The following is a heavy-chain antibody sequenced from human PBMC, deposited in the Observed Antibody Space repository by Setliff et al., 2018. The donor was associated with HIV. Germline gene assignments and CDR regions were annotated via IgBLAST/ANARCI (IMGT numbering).Heavy chain of an antibody. Sequence: PSETLSLTCTVSGGSIGSGYYYWSWIRQPAGKGLEWIGHIYTSGSTNYNPSLKSRVTISVDTSKNQFSLKLSSVTAADTAMYYCARGGSWYGKYFQRWGQGTLVTVSS. CDR1: GGSIGSGYYY. J-gene: IGHJ1*01. V-gene: IGHV4-61*09. D-gene: IGHD6-13*01. CDR2: IYTSGST. CDR3: ARGGSWYGKYFQR.